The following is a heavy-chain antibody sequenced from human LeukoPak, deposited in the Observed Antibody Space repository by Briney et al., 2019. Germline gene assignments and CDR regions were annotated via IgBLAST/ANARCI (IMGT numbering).Heavy chain of an antibody. CDR1: GFTFSSYA. V-gene: IGHV3-30-3*01. CDR3: ARDKMREESNYFDY. J-gene: IGHJ4*02. D-gene: IGHD5-24*01. CDR2: ISYDGSNK. Sequence: PGRSLRLSCAASGFTFSSYAMHWVRQAPGKGLEWVAVISYDGSNKYCADSVKGRFTISRDNSKNTLYLQMNSLRAEDTAVYHCARDKMREESNYFDYWGQGTLVTVSS.